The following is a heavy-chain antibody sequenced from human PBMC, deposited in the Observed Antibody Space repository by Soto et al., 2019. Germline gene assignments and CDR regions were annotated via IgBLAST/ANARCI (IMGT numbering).Heavy chain of an antibody. CDR1: GGSFSDFY. Sequence: PSETLSLTCAVYGGSFSDFYWTWIRQPPGKGLKWIGEINHSGSTNYNPSLKSRVAISVDTSKNQFSLNLTSVTAADTAVYYCGPRGAVADPRGYWGQGTLVTVSS. CDR2: INHSGST. CDR3: GPRGAVADPRGY. V-gene: IGHV4-34*01. D-gene: IGHD6-19*01. J-gene: IGHJ4*02.